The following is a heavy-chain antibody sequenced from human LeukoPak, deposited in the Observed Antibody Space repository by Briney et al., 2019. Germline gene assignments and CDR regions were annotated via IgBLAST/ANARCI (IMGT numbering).Heavy chain of an antibody. Sequence: PGRSLRLSCAASGFTFSSYAIHWVRQAPGKGLEWVAVISYDGSNKYYADSVKGRFTISRDNSKNTLYLQMNSLRADDTAVYYCARGQRAHVEWYYYMDVWGKGTTVTVSS. D-gene: IGHD1-26*01. CDR2: ISYDGSNK. CDR1: GFTFSSYA. CDR3: ARGQRAHVEWYYYMDV. V-gene: IGHV3-30*04. J-gene: IGHJ6*03.